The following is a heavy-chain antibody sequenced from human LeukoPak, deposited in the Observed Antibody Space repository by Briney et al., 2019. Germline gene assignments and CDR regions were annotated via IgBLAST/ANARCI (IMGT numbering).Heavy chain of an antibody. CDR3: ARDRAAVALIHYFDY. Sequence: SETLSLTCTVSGYSISSGYYWGWIRQPPGKGLEWIGSIYHSGSTHYNSSLKSRVTISVDTSKNQFSLKLSSVTAADTAVYYCARDRAAVALIHYFDYWGQGTLVTVSS. V-gene: IGHV4-38-2*02. D-gene: IGHD6-19*01. CDR2: IYHSGST. J-gene: IGHJ4*02. CDR1: GYSISSGYY.